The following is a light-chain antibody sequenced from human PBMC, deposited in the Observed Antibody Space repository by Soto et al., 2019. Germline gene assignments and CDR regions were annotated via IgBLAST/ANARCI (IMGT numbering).Light chain of an antibody. V-gene: IGKV3-15*01. CDR1: QSVSSN. CDR3: QQRSNWLT. CDR2: GAS. J-gene: IGKJ4*01. Sequence: EIVMTQSPATLSVSPGERATLSCRASQSVSSNSAWYQQKPGQAPRLLIYGASTRATGIPARFSGSGSGTEFTLTISSLQSEDFAVYYCQQRSNWLTFGGGTKVEIK.